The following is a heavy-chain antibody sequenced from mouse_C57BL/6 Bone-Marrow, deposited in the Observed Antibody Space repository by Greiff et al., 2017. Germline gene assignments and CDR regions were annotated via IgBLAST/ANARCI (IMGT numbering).Heavy chain of an antibody. J-gene: IGHJ4*01. CDR3: ALIYYDYSYAMDY. V-gene: IGHV1-4*01. D-gene: IGHD2-4*01. CDR2: INPSSGYT. CDR1: GYTFTSYT. Sequence: VQLQQSGAELARPGASVKMSCKASGYTFTSYTMHWVKQRPGQGLEWIGYINPSSGYTKYNQKFKDKATLTADKSSSTAYMQLSSLTSEDSAVYYCALIYYDYSYAMDYWGQGTSVTVSS.